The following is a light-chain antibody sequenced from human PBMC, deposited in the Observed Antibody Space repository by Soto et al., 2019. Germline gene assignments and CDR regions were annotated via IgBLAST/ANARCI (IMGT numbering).Light chain of an antibody. CDR3: SSYASGSTLEV. CDR2: DVS. J-gene: IGLJ1*01. CDR1: SSDVGGYNY. Sequence: QSALTQPASVSGSPGQSITISCTGTSSDVGGYNYVSWYQQHPGKAPKLMIYDVSNRPSGVSNRFSGSKSGNTASLTISGHQAEDEADYYCSSYASGSTLEVFGTGTKLTVL. V-gene: IGLV2-14*03.